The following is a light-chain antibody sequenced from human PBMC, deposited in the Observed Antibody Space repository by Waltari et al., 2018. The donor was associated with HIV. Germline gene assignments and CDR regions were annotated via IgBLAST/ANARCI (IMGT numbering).Light chain of an antibody. CDR1: QSVLYSSNNKDY. Sequence: DIVMTQSPDPLAVSLGEGATIYCKSSQSVLYSSNNKDYLAWYQQKPGQPPKLLIYWASTRESGVPDRFRGSGSGTDFTLTISSLQAEDVAVYYCQQYYSTQYSFGQGTKLEIK. CDR2: WAS. CDR3: QQYYSTQYS. V-gene: IGKV4-1*01. J-gene: IGKJ2*03.